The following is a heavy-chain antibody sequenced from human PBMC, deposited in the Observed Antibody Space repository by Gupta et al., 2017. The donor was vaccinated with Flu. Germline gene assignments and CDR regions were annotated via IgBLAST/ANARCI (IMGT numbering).Heavy chain of an antibody. Sequence: EVQLVESGGGLVQPGGSLRLSCAASGFTFSGYDRSWVRQAPGKGLEWVSFISRSGVPYYTDSVKGRFTISRDNAKNSVYLQMDSLRSEDTAFYYCARGHWDSLGQGTLVTVSS. CDR3: ARGHWDS. CDR1: GFTFSGYD. V-gene: IGHV3-48*03. CDR2: ISRSGVP. J-gene: IGHJ4*02.